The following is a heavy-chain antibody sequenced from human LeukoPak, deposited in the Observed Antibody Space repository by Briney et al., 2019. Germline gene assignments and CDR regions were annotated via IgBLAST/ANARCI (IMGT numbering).Heavy chain of an antibody. D-gene: IGHD3-16*01. J-gene: IGHJ4*02. CDR2: IRYDGSNK. V-gene: IGHV3-30*02. CDR1: GFTFSSYG. CDR3: AKDFVLGGPTAQFDC. Sequence: PGGSLRLSCAASGFTFSSYGMHWVRQAPGKGLEWEAFIRYDGSNKYYADSVKGRFTISRDNSKNTLYLQMNSLRAEDTAVYYCAKDFVLGGPTAQFDCWGQGTLVTVSS.